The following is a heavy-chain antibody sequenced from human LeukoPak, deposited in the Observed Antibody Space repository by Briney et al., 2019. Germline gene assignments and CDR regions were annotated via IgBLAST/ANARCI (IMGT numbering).Heavy chain of an antibody. Sequence: PGGSLRLSCAASGFTFRSYAMSWVRQAPGKGLEWIGEINHSGSTNYNPSLKSRVTISVDTSKNQFSLKLSSVTAADTAVYYCARGYGIAARPWGYWGQGTLVTVSS. V-gene: IGHV4-34*01. CDR3: ARGYGIAARPWGY. D-gene: IGHD6-6*01. CDR1: GFTFRSYA. CDR2: INHSGST. J-gene: IGHJ4*02.